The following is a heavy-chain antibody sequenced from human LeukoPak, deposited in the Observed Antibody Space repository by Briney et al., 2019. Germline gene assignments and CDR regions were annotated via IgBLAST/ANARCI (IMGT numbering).Heavy chain of an antibody. D-gene: IGHD6-13*01. J-gene: IGHJ3*02. CDR2: IIPMLGIT. CDR1: GGTFSVYA. V-gene: IGHV1-69*04. Sequence: SVNVSCKASGGTFSVYAFTWVRQAPGQGLEWMGRIIPMLGITNYAQKFQGRVTITADKSTSTVYMEASSLRSEDTAVYYCARDGSGSSWTDAFDIWGQGTMVTASS. CDR3: ARDGSGSSWTDAFDI.